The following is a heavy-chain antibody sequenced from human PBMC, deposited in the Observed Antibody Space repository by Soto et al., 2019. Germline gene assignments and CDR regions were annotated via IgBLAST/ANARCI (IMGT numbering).Heavy chain of an antibody. CDR2: ISGSGGST. V-gene: IGHV3-23*01. Sequence: GGSLGLSCAASGFTFSSYAMSWVRQAPGKGLEWVSAISGSGGSTYYADSVKGRFTISRDNSKNTLYLQMNSLRAEDTAVYYCAKAGTTYSSSWSPAYYYYGMDVWGQGTTVTVSS. J-gene: IGHJ6*02. CDR1: GFTFSSYA. CDR3: AKAGTTYSSSWSPAYYYYGMDV. D-gene: IGHD6-13*01.